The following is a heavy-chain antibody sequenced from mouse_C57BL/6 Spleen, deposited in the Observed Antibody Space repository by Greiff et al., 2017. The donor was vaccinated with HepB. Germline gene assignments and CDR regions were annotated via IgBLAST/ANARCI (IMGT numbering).Heavy chain of an antibody. CDR3: TRKGNYDAMDY. Sequence: VQGVESGAELVRPGASVTLSCKASGYTFTDYEMHWVKQTPVHGLEWIGAIDPETGGTAYNQKFKGKAILTADKSSSTAYMELRSLTSEDSAVYYCTRKGNYDAMDYWGQGTSVTVSS. CDR2: IDPETGGT. CDR1: GYTFTDYE. V-gene: IGHV1-15*01. J-gene: IGHJ4*01.